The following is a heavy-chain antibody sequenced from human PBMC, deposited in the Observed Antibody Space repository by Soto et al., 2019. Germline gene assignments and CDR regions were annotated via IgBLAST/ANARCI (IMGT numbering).Heavy chain of an antibody. V-gene: IGHV1-46*03. CDR1: GYTFTSYY. J-gene: IGHJ4*02. CDR3: PRGSPPRYQLGNLPGAF. CDR2: INPSGGST. D-gene: IGHD2-2*01. Sequence: QVQLVQSGAEVMQPGASVKVSCKASGYTFTSYYIQWVRQAPGQGLEWMGIINPSGGSTNYAQKFQVRVTMTRVTSTSTVYMERRSLRSESTAIYYCPRGSPPRYQLGNLPGAFWGQGTVVTVSS.